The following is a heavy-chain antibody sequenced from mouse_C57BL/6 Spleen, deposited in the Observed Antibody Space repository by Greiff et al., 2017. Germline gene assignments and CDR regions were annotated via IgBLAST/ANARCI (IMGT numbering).Heavy chain of an antibody. CDR3: AREDDYVFAY. CDR2: ISYDGSN. CDR1: GYSITSGYY. J-gene: IGHJ3*01. Sequence: DVKLQESGPGLVKPSQSLSLTCSVTGYSITSGYYWNWIRQFPGNKLEWMGYISYDGSNNYNPSLKNRISITRDTSKNQFFLKLNSVTTEDTATYYCAREDDYVFAYWGQGTLVTVSA. V-gene: IGHV3-6*01. D-gene: IGHD2-4*01.